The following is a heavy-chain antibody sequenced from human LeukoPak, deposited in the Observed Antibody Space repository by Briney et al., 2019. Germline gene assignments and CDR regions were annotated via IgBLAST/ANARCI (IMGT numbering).Heavy chain of an antibody. J-gene: IGHJ3*02. D-gene: IGHD4-17*01. CDR3: ARDLPPDYAEI. CDR2: IYYSGST. V-gene: IGHV4-39*07. Sequence: PSETLSLTCTVSGGSISSSSYYWGWIRQPPGKGLEWIGSIYYSGSTYYNPSLKSRVTISVDTSKNQFSLKLSSVTAADTAVYYCARDLPPDYAEIWGQGTMVTVSS. CDR1: GGSISSSSYY.